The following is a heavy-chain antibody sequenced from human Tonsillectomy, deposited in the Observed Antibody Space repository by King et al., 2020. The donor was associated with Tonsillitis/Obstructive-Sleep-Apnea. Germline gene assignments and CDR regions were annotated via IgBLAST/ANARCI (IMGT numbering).Heavy chain of an antibody. CDR1: GFTFNTYS. CDR2: IRLQGSEK. CDR3: AREYCSGGSCYRIFDC. D-gene: IGHD2-15*01. V-gene: IGHV3-7*04. Sequence: EVQLVESGGGLVQPGGSLRLSCAASGFTFNTYSMSWVRQAPGKGLEWVANIRLQGSEKYYLASVKGRFTISRDNAKNSLYLQMNSLRAEDTAVYFCAREYCSGGSCYRIFDCWGQGTLVIVSS. J-gene: IGHJ4*02.